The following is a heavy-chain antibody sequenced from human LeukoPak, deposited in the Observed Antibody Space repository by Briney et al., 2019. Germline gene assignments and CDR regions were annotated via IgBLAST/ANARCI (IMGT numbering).Heavy chain of an antibody. CDR3: ARVGFTRRVSAPSVAFDI. Sequence: PSETLSLTCTVSGASITSYFWAWIRQPPGKGLECLGYIYYSGTSNSNPPLRSRLTISVDTSKNQLSLKLNSVTAADTALYYCARVGFTRRVSAPSVAFDIWGRGTMVTVSS. CDR2: IYYSGTS. CDR1: GASITSYF. D-gene: IGHD6-13*01. J-gene: IGHJ3*02. V-gene: IGHV4-59*01.